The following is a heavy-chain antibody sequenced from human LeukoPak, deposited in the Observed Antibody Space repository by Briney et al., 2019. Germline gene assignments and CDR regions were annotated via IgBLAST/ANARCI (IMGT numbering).Heavy chain of an antibody. CDR3: ARDQDSGSSPEGLDY. V-gene: IGHV4-59*12. CDR2: IYYSGST. J-gene: IGHJ4*02. Sequence: SETLSLTCTVSGGSNSSYYWSWIRQPPGKGLEWIGYIYYSGSTNYNPSLKSRVTISVDTSKNQFSLKLSSVTAADTAVYYCARDQDSGSSPEGLDYWGQGTLVTVSS. D-gene: IGHD1-26*01. CDR1: GGSNSSYY.